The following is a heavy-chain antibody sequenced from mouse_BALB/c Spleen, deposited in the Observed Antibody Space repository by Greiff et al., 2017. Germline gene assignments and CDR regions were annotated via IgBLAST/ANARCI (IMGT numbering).Heavy chain of an antibody. V-gene: IGHV2-9*02. Sequence: QVQLKESGPGLVAPSQSLSITCTVSGFSFTSYGVHWVRQPPGKGLEWLGVLWAGGSTNYTSALMSRLSISKDNSKSQVFLKMNSLHTDDTAMYYCARYYYGMSHCDYWGQGTILTVSS. CDR1: GFSFTSYG. CDR2: LWAGGST. D-gene: IGHD1-1*01. CDR3: ARYYYGMSHCDY. J-gene: IGHJ2*01.